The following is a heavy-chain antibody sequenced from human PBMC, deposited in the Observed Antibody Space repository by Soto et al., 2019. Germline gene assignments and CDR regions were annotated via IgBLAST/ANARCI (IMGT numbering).Heavy chain of an antibody. CDR2: ISSSSTI. CDR1: GCTFSSYS. Sequence: GGSLRLSCAASGCTFSSYSMNWVRQTPGKGLEWVSYISSSSTIYYADSVKGRFTISRDNAKNSLYLQMNSLRAEDTAVYYCARERVYCSSTSCYGYYMDVWGKGTTVTVSS. V-gene: IGHV3-48*01. CDR3: ARERVYCSSTSCYGYYMDV. J-gene: IGHJ6*03. D-gene: IGHD2-2*01.